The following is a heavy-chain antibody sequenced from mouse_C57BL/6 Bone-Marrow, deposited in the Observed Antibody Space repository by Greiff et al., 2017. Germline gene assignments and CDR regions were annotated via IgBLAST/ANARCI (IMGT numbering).Heavy chain of an antibody. CDR2: IDPSDSYT. CDR1: GYTFTSYW. V-gene: IGHV1-69*01. Sequence: QVQLQQPGAELVMPGASVKLSCKASGYTFTSYWMHWVKQRPGQGLEWIGEIDPSDSYTNYNQKFKGQSTLTVDKSSSTAYMQLSSLTTEDSAGYNCARYYGYYLDYWGQGTTLTVSS. CDR3: ARYYGYYLDY. D-gene: IGHD2-2*01. J-gene: IGHJ2*01.